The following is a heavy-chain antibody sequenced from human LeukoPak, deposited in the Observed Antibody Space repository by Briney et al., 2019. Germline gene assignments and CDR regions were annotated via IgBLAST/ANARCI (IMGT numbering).Heavy chain of an antibody. V-gene: IGHV3-23*01. J-gene: IGHJ4*02. CDR3: AKDLGGDTIFGVVINFFDY. Sequence: GGSLRLSCAASGFTFSSYAMSWVRQAPGKGLEWVSATSGSGGSTYYADSVKGRFTISRDNSKNTLYLQMNSLRAEDTAVYYCAKDLGGDTIFGVVINFFDYWGQGTLVTVSS. D-gene: IGHD3-3*01. CDR2: TSGSGGST. CDR1: GFTFSSYA.